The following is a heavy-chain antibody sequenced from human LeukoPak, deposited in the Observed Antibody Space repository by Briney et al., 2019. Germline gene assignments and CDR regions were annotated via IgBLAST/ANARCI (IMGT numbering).Heavy chain of an antibody. CDR3: ARDGRYYYDSSGYYYVGYFDY. J-gene: IGHJ4*02. CDR1: GGSISSYF. Sequence: SETLSLTCTVSGGSISSYFWSWIRQPPGKGLEGIGGIYYSGGTYYNPSLKSRVTISVDTSKNQFSQKLSSVTAADTAVYYCARDGRYYYDSSGYYYVGYFDYWGQGTLVTVSS. V-gene: IGHV4-39*07. D-gene: IGHD3-22*01. CDR2: IYYSGGT.